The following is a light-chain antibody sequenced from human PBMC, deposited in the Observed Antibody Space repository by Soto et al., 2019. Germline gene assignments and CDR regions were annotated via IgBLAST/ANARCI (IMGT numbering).Light chain of an antibody. J-gene: IGKJ1*01. CDR2: DAS. Sequence: DIQMTQSPSTLSASVGDRVTITCRASQSISSWLAWYQQIPGKAPNLLIFDASTLERGVPSRFSGSGSGTEFTLTISSLQPDDFATYYCQQYKGYSRTFGQGTKVEIK. CDR1: QSISSW. CDR3: QQYKGYSRT. V-gene: IGKV1-5*01.